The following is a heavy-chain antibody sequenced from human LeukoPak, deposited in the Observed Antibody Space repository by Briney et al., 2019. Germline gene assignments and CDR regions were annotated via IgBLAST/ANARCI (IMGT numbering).Heavy chain of an antibody. CDR1: GYSFTSYW. D-gene: IGHD3-9*01. CDR3: ARGGVVLRYFDWLFTFDY. CDR2: IYPGDSDT. Sequence: GESLKISCKGSGYSFTSYWIGWVRQMPGKGLEWMGIIYPGDSDTRYSPSFQGQATISADKSISTAYLQWSSLKASDTAMYYCARGGVVLRYFDWLFTFDYWGQGTLVTVSS. V-gene: IGHV5-51*01. J-gene: IGHJ4*02.